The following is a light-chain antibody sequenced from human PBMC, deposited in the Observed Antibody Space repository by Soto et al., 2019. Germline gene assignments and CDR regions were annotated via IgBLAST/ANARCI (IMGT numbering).Light chain of an antibody. CDR2: DAS. Sequence: DIQMTQSPSSLSASVGDRVTISCRASQATANYVAWFQLRPGDAPKSLIFDASTLMRDVPSRFRGSGSQTDFTLTITNVQPEDFATYFCQQYHSLPFTFGPGT. CDR3: QQYHSLPFT. CDR1: QATANY. V-gene: IGKV1-16*01. J-gene: IGKJ3*01.